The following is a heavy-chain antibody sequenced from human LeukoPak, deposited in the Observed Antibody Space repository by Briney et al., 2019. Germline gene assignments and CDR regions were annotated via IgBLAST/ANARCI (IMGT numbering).Heavy chain of an antibody. Sequence: PSETLSLTCTVSGGSISSYYWSWIRQPPGKGLEWIGEINHSGSTNYNPSLKSRVTISVDTSKNQFSLKLSSVTAADTAVYYCARGDIVVVPAAIQYYYYGMDVWGQGTTVTVSS. J-gene: IGHJ6*02. D-gene: IGHD2-2*01. CDR3: ARGDIVVVPAAIQYYYYGMDV. V-gene: IGHV4-34*01. CDR1: GGSISSYY. CDR2: INHSGST.